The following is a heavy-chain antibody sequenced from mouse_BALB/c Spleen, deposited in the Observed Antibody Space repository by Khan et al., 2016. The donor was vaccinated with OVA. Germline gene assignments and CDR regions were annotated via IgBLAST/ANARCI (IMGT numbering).Heavy chain of an antibody. D-gene: IGHD1-1*01. J-gene: IGHJ4*01. CDR2: ISYSGTT. CDR1: GYSITSNYA. V-gene: IGHV3-2*02. Sequence: EVQLQESGPGLVKPSQSLSLTCTVTGYSITSNYAWNWIRQFPGNKLEWMGYISYSGTTSYNPSLKSRISITRDTYKNQFFLQLNSVTPADPATYYCARGTYYGYSMDYFGPCTSVTVSS. CDR3: ARGTYYGYSMDY.